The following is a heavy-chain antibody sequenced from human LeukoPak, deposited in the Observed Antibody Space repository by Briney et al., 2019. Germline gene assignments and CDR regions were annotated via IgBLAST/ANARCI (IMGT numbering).Heavy chain of an antibody. CDR1: GYTFTSYG. D-gene: IGHD5-24*01. J-gene: IGHJ3*02. CDR3: ARVEMATTGSDAFDI. CDR2: ISAYNGNT. Sequence: ASVKVSCKASGYTFTSYGISWVRQAPGQGLEWMGWISAYNGNTNYAQKLQGRVTMTTDTSTSTAYMELRSLRSDDTAVYYCARVEMATTGSDAFDIWGQGTMVTVSS. V-gene: IGHV1-18*01.